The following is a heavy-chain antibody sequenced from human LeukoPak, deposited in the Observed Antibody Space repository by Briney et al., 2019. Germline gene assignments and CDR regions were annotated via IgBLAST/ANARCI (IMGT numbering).Heavy chain of an antibody. CDR3: ASINTSGSYRTGPLVLG. D-gene: IGHD1-26*01. J-gene: IGHJ4*02. V-gene: IGHV4-34*01. CDR2: INHSGST. Sequence: SETLSLTCAVYGGSFSGYYWSWIRQPPGKGLEWIGEINHSGSTNYNPSLKSRVTISVDTSKNQFSLKLSSVTAADTAVYYCASINTSGSYRTGPLVLGWGQGTLVTVSS. CDR1: GGSFSGYY.